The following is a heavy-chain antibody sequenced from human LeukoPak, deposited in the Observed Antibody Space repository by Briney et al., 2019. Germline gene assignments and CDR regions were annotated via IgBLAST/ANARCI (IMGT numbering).Heavy chain of an antibody. CDR2: ISYSGTN. D-gene: IGHD7-27*01. J-gene: IGHJ5*02. Sequence: PSETLSLTCTVSGGSASSSSYYWGWVRQSPGKGLEWIGSISYSGTNYNNPSLKSRVSISIDTSKNQFSVKLTSVTAADTAMYYCASLGTLRSWGQGTLVTVSS. CDR3: ASLGTLRS. CDR1: GGSASSSSYY. V-gene: IGHV4-39*01.